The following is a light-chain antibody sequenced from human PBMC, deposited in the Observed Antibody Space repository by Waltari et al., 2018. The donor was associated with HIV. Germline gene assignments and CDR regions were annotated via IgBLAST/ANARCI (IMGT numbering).Light chain of an antibody. Sequence: QSVLTQPPSISGAPGQRVTVSCSGSSSNVGAGLGVHWYHHIPGTAPRLLIYENTQRPSGFPARFSASRSGASASLAITGLQASDAGDYYCQSYDGRLSDWVFGGGTRLTVL. CDR2: ENT. CDR3: QSYDGRLSDWV. J-gene: IGLJ3*02. V-gene: IGLV1-40*01. CDR1: SSNVGAGLG.